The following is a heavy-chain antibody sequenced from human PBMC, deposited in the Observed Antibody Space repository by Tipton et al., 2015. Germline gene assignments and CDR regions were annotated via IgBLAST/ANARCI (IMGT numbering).Heavy chain of an antibody. J-gene: IGHJ4*02. CDR1: GGSINNRTYY. Sequence: TLSLTCTVSGGSINNRTYYWGWIRRPPGKGLEWIGSIYYSGNTYYNPSLKSRVTISVDRSKNQFSLRLNSVTAADTAVYYCARQNFDYWGQGMLVTVSS. CDR3: ARQNFDY. CDR2: IYYSGNT. V-gene: IGHV4-39*01.